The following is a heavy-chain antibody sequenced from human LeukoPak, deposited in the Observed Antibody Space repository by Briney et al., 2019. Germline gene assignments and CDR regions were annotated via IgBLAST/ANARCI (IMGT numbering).Heavy chain of an antibody. CDR1: GGSFSGYY. CDR3: ARQSLRHIYRTPFDY. J-gene: IGHJ4*02. D-gene: IGHD2-21*01. Sequence: SETLSLTCAVYGGSFSGYYWSWIRQPPGAGLEWIGEINHSGSTNYNPSLKSRVTISVDTSKNQFSLKLSSVTAADTAVYYCARQSLRHIYRTPFDYWGQGTLVTVSS. V-gene: IGHV4-34*01. CDR2: INHSGST.